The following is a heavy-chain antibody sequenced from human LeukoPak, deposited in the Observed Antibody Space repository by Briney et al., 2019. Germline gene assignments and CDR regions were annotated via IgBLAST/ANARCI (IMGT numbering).Heavy chain of an antibody. CDR2: HNPNSGGT. CDR1: GKTFIRYY. J-gene: IGHJ4*02. Sequence: ASFKDLWKASGKTFIRYYKHRVRPDPGQGPEWNGHHNPNSGGTNYAQKFQGRVTMTRDTSISTAYMELSRLRSDDTAVYYCARRANGSGSYYFDYWGQGTLVTVSS. D-gene: IGHD3-10*01. CDR3: ARRANGSGSYYFDY. V-gene: IGHV1-2*06.